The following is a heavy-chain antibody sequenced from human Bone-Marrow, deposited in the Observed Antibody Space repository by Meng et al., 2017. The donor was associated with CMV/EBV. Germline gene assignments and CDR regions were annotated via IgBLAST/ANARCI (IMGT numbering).Heavy chain of an antibody. CDR1: GFTFSSYA. CDR3: ASLRSRLEWLLGGFDP. CDR2: ISYDGSNK. J-gene: IGHJ5*02. Sequence: GGSLRLSCAASGFTFSSYAMHWVRQAPGKGLEWVAVISYDGSNKYYADSVKGRFTISRDNSKNTLYLQMNSLRAEDTAVYYCASLRSRLEWLLGGFDPWGQGTLVTVSS. V-gene: IGHV3-30-3*01. D-gene: IGHD3-3*01.